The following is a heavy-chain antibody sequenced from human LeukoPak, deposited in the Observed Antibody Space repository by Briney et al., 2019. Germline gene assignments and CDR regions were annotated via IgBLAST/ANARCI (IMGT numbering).Heavy chain of an antibody. CDR2: ISSSGSTI. J-gene: IGHJ4*02. Sequence: PGGSLRLSCAASGFTFSSYEMNWVRQAPGKGLEWVSYISSSGSTIYYADSVKGRFTISRDNAKNSLYLQMNSLRAEDTAVYYCARDRRGYSYGSDFDYWGQGTLVTVSS. CDR3: ARDRRGYSYGSDFDY. CDR1: GFTFSSYE. D-gene: IGHD5-18*01. V-gene: IGHV3-48*03.